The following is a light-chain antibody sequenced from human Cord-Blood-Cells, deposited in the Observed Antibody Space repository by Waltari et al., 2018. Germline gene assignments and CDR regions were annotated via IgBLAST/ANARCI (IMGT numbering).Light chain of an antibody. J-gene: IGLJ2*01. CDR2: STS. CDR3: LLYYGGAVV. CDR1: TGAVTSGYY. Sequence: QTVVPQEPSLTVSPGGTVTLTSASSTGAVTSGYYPNWFQHKPGQAHRALIYSTSKHHSGTPARFSGSLLGGKAALTLSGVQPEDEAEYYCLLYYGGAVVFGGGTKLTVL. V-gene: IGLV7-43*01.